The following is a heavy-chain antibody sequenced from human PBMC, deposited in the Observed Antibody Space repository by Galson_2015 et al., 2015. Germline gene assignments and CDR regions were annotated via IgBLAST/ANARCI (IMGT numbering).Heavy chain of an antibody. V-gene: IGHV1-46*01. CDR3: ARSPEGTTYFQYYYMDV. CDR1: GYTFTKYY. J-gene: IGHJ6*03. Sequence: SVTVSCKASGYTFTKYYMHWVRQAPGQGLEWMGIINPIAGSTSYPRKFQGRVAITRDTSTNTVYMDLKSLTSEDTAMYYCARSPEGTTYFQYYYMDVWGEGTPVTVSS. D-gene: IGHD1-1*01. CDR2: INPIAGST.